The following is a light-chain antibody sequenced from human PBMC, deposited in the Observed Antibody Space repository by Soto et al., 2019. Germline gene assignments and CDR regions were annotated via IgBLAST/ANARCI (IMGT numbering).Light chain of an antibody. CDR2: WAS. V-gene: IGKV4-1*01. CDR1: QSVFYSSNNKNY. CDR3: QQCYKAPLT. Sequence: DIVMTQSPDSLAVSLGERATINCKSSQSVFYSSNNKNYLAWYQQKPGQPPKLPIYWASTRESGVPDRFSGSGSGTDFTLTITSLQAEDVAVYYCQQCYKAPLTFGGGTKVEIK. J-gene: IGKJ4*01.